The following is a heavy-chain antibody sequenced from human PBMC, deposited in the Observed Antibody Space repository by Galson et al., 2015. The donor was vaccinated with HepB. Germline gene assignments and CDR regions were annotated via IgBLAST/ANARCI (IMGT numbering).Heavy chain of an antibody. CDR3: AGTIQLWLRGAFDI. J-gene: IGHJ3*02. D-gene: IGHD5-18*01. Sequence: SLRLSCAASGFTFSSYWMSWVRQAPGKGLEWVANIKQDGSEKYYVDSVKGRFTISRDNAKNSLYLQMNSLRAEDTAVYYCAGTIQLWLRGAFDIWGQGTMVTVSS. CDR1: GFTFSSYW. V-gene: IGHV3-7*03. CDR2: IKQDGSEK.